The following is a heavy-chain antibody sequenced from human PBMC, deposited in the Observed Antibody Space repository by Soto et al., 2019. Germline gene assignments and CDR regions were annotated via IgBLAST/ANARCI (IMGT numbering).Heavy chain of an antibody. V-gene: IGHV4-4*02. CDR3: ARVRQGCSANNCYFDP. Sequence: SETLSLTCTLSGGSVSAPDWWNWVRQSPDKGLEWIAEVHISGHSNYNPSLRSRVSVSIDSSKNQFYLNLNSVTAADTAIYYCARVRQGCSANNCYFDPWGQGTQVTVSS. CDR2: VHISGHS. CDR1: GGSVSAPDW. J-gene: IGHJ5*01. D-gene: IGHD1-1*01.